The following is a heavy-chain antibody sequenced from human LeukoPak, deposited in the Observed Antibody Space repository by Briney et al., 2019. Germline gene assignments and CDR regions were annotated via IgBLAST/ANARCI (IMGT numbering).Heavy chain of an antibody. J-gene: IGHJ4*02. Sequence: PSETLSLTCTVSGYSISSGYFWGWIRQPPGKGLEWIGSIYHSGSTSYNPSLKSRVTISVDTSKNQFSLRLSSVTAADTAVYYCARVLMDPWVVPLFDSWGQGTLVTVSS. V-gene: IGHV4-38-2*02. D-gene: IGHD2-15*01. CDR1: GYSISSGYF. CDR3: ARVLMDPWVVPLFDS. CDR2: IYHSGST.